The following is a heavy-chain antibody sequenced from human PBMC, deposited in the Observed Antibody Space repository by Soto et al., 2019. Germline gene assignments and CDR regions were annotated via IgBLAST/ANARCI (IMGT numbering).Heavy chain of an antibody. V-gene: IGHV4-59*01. CDR2: IYYSGST. CDR1: GGSISSYY. CDR3: ASGQWGFDP. J-gene: IGHJ5*02. Sequence: PSETLSLTWTVSGGSISSYYWIWIRQPPGKGLEWIGYIYYSGSTNYNPSLKSRVTISVDTSKNQFSLKLSSVTAADTAVYYCASGQWGFDPWGQGTLVTVSS. D-gene: IGHD1-26*01.